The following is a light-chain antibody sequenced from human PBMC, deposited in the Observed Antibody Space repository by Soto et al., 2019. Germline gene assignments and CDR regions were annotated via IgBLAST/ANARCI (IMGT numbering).Light chain of an antibody. Sequence: DIQMTQSPSTLSASVGDRVTITCRASQGICNWLAWYQQKPGKAPKLLIYDASTLERGVPSMFSCSRDVTDSTSTLRTLHPEDYESYYCHQSRRTFGQGTKVEIE. CDR3: HQSRRT. J-gene: IGKJ1*01. CDR2: DAS. CDR1: QGICNW. V-gene: IGKV1-5*01.